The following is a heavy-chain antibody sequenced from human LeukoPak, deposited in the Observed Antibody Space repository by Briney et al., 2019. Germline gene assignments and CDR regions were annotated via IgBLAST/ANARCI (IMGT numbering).Heavy chain of an antibody. D-gene: IGHD4-23*01. Sequence: PSETLSLTCTVSGGSISSYYWSWIRQPPGKGLEWIGYIYYSGSTNYNPSLKSRVTISVDTSKNQFSLKLSSVTAADTAVYYCARDIRRWDYCGNLYNWFDPWGQGTLVTVSS. V-gene: IGHV4-59*01. CDR3: ARDIRRWDYCGNLYNWFDP. J-gene: IGHJ5*02. CDR1: GGSISSYY. CDR2: IYYSGST.